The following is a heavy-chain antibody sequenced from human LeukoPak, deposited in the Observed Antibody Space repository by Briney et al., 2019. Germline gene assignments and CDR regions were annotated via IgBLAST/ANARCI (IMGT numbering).Heavy chain of an antibody. CDR3: AKDYGGYMDV. CDR1: GFTFSSYG. J-gene: IGHJ6*03. D-gene: IGHD4-23*01. V-gene: IGHV3-33*06. CDR2: IWYDGSNK. Sequence: GGSLRLSCAASGFTFSSYGMHWVRQAPGKGLEWAAVIWYDGSNKYYADSVKGRFTISRDNSKNTLYLQMNSLRAEGTAVYYCAKDYGGYMDVWGKGTTVTVSS.